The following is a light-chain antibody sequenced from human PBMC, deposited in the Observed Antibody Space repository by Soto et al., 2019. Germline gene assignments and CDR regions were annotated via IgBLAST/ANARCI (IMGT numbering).Light chain of an antibody. CDR3: QQANSFPLT. V-gene: IGKV1-12*01. CDR1: QSISRW. Sequence: DLQMNQSPYTLSASVGDRVTINCRASQSISRWLAWYQQKPGKAPKLLIYAASSLQSGVPSRFSGSGSGTDLTITISSLQPEDCETYDGQQANSFPLTFGQGTRLEI. CDR2: AAS. J-gene: IGKJ5*01.